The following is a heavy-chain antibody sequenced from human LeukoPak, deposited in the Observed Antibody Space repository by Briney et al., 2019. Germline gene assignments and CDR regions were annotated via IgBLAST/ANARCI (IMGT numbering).Heavy chain of an antibody. CDR2: ISSSSSYI. V-gene: IGHV3-21*01. CDR3: ARPAGTYYYYYYMDV. CDR1: GFTFSSYS. Sequence: GGSLRLSCAASGFTFSSYSMSWVRQAPGKGLEWVSSISSSSSYIYYADSVKGRFTISRDNAKNSLYLQMNSLRAEDTAVYYCARPAGTYYYYYYMDVWGKGTTVTVSS. D-gene: IGHD6-19*01. J-gene: IGHJ6*03.